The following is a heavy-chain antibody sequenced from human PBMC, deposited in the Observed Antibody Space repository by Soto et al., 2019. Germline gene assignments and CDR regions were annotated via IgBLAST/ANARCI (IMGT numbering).Heavy chain of an antibody. V-gene: IGHV1-69*13. D-gene: IGHD4-4*01. J-gene: IGHJ4*02. Sequence: SVKVSCKASGGTFCSYAISWVRQAPGQGLEWLGGIIPIFGTANCAQKFQGRVPITADESTSTAYMELSSLSSEDTAVYYCAMIGYDYSNYVDYWGQGALVTVSS. CDR1: GGTFCSYA. CDR2: IIPIFGTA. CDR3: AMIGYDYSNYVDY.